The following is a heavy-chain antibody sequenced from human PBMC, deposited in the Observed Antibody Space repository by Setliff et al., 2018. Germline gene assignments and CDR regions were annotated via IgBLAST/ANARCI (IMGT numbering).Heavy chain of an antibody. CDR3: AKCTSWDSHYPYFDY. V-gene: IGHV3-23*03. J-gene: IGHJ4*02. CDR2: FYDSRGDT. Sequence: PGGSLRLSCAASGFAFSTYAVSWVRQAPGKGLEWVSIFYDSRGDTYYADSVKGRFTVSKDNSKNAMYLQMNSLRDEDTAIYFRAKCTSWDSHYPYFDYWGQGALVTVSS. CDR1: GFAFSTYA. D-gene: IGHD4-4*01.